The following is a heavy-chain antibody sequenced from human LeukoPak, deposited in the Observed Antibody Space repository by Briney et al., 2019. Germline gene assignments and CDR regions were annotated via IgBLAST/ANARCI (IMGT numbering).Heavy chain of an antibody. V-gene: IGHV5-51*01. D-gene: IGHD2-21*02. J-gene: IGHJ3*01. CDR3: ARGHHVVVATATWASDAFDL. CDR2: IYPGDSDS. CDR1: GYSFTTHW. Sequence: GESLKISCKGSGYSFTTHWIGWVRQMPGKGLEWMGIIYPGDSDSRQSPSLRGQVTISADKSINTAYLQWNSLKASDTAMYYCARGHHVVVATATWASDAFDLWGQGTMVTVSS.